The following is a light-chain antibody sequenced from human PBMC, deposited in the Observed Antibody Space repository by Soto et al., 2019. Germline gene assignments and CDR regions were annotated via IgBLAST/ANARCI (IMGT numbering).Light chain of an antibody. Sequence: DIQMTQSPSTLSASVGDRVTITCRASQSISSWLAWYQQKPGKAPKVLIYRASTLESGVPSRFSGSGSGTEFTLTISSLQPDDVATYYCQQYNSYPITFGQGTRLEMK. CDR3: QQYNSYPIT. CDR1: QSISSW. J-gene: IGKJ5*01. CDR2: RAS. V-gene: IGKV1-5*03.